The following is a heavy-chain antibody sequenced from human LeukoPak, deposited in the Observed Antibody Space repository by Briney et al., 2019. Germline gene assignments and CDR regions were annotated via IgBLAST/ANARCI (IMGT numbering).Heavy chain of an antibody. V-gene: IGHV4-34*01. CDR2: INHSGST. Sequence: SETLSLTCAVYGGSFSGYYWSWIRQPPGKGLEWIGEINHSGSTNYNPSLKSRVTISVDTSKNQFSLKLSSVTAADTAVYYCARSPGGYCSSTSCYYPQYLDYWGQGTLVTVSS. D-gene: IGHD2-2*01. CDR1: GGSFSGYY. CDR3: ARSPGGYCSSTSCYYPQYLDY. J-gene: IGHJ4*02.